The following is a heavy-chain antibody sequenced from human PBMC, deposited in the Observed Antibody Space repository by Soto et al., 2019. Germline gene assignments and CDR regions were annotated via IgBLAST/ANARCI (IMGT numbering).Heavy chain of an antibody. CDR1: GFTFSSYG. Sequence: GGSLRLSCAASGFTFSSYGMHWVRQAPGKGLEWVAVIWYDGSNKYYADSVKGRFTISRDNSKNTLYLQMNSLRAEDTAVYYCARGVYYYGSGASQGSYFDYWGQGTLVTVSS. J-gene: IGHJ4*02. V-gene: IGHV3-33*01. D-gene: IGHD3-10*01. CDR2: IWYDGSNK. CDR3: ARGVYYYGSGASQGSYFDY.